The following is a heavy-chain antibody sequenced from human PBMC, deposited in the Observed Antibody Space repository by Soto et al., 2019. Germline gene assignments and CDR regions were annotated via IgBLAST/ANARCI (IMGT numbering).Heavy chain of an antibody. V-gene: IGHV4-30-4*01. Sequence: QVQLQESGPGLVKPSQTLSLTCTVSGGSISSGDYYWSWIRQPPGKGLEWIGYIYYSGSTYYNPSLKSRVTISVDTSKNQFSLKLSSVTAADTAVYYCARDQRDRRSGSYFLAGFDPWGQGTLVTVSS. CDR2: IYYSGST. CDR1: GGSISSGDYY. CDR3: ARDQRDRRSGSYFLAGFDP. D-gene: IGHD3-10*01. J-gene: IGHJ5*02.